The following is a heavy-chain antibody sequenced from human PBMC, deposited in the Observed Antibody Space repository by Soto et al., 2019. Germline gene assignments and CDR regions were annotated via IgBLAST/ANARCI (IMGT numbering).Heavy chain of an antibody. J-gene: IGHJ4*02. CDR3: ARVTAVAVALFDY. Sequence: AAVKVSCKASGGTFSSYAISWVRQAPGQGLEWMGGIIPIFGTANYAQKFQGRVTITADESTSTAYMELSSLRSEDTAVYYCARVTAVAVALFDYWGQGTLGTVSS. CDR1: GGTFSSYA. D-gene: IGHD6-19*01. V-gene: IGHV1-69*13. CDR2: IIPIFGTA.